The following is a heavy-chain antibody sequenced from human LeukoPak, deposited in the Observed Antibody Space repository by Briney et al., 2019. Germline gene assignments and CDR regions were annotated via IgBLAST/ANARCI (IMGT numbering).Heavy chain of an antibody. J-gene: IGHJ5*02. V-gene: IGHV4-39*01. CDR3: ARRDYAAWFDP. Sequence: SETLSLTCNVSGDSITSGAFYWAWIRQSPGKGLEWIGNVYYSGSTQYNPSPRGRVSISMDKTKNQFSLNLSSVSVTDTAIYYCARRDYAAWFDPWGQGTLVTVSS. D-gene: IGHD4/OR15-4a*01. CDR2: VYYSGST. CDR1: GDSITSGAFY.